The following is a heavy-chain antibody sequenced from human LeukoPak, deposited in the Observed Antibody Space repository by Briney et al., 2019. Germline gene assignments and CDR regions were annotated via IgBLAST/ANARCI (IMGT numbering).Heavy chain of an antibody. CDR2: ISHDGTRK. V-gene: IGHV3-30-3*01. CDR3: ARGAVVTVYYYTIDV. D-gene: IGHD2-21*02. Sequence: GGSLRLSCAASGLRFSNYAMHWVRQPPGKGLEWVAAISHDGTRKYYADSVKGRFTFSRDNSENTLFLQMNSLRAEDTAVYYCARGAVVTVYYYTIDVWGQGTTVTVSS. CDR1: GLRFSNYA. J-gene: IGHJ6*02.